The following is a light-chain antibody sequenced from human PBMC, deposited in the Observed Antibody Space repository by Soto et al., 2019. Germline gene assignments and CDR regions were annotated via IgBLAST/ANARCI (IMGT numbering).Light chain of an antibody. V-gene: IGKV3-20*01. CDR1: QSVRNY. Sequence: EIVLTQAPGTLSLSPGERATLSCRASQSVRNYLAWYRQKPGQAPRLLIYGASTRDPGIPDSFVGSRSGTAVILTNSRMEPENSAMSYCRLYISPKATVGGECKMESK. CDR2: GAS. CDR3: RLYISPKAT. J-gene: IGKJ4*01.